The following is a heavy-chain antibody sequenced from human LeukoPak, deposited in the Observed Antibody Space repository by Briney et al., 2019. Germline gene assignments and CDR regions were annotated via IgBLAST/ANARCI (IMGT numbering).Heavy chain of an antibody. D-gene: IGHD6-19*01. CDR2: INGDGSTT. V-gene: IGHV3-74*01. CDR3: VRDSSGWRPLAY. Sequence: PGGSLRLSCAASGFTFSTYWMHWVRQAPWKGLVWISRINGDGSTTTYADSVKGRFTISRDNAKSTLYLHLNSLRVEDAAVYYCVRDSSGWRPLAYWGQGTLVTVSS. CDR1: GFTFSTYW. J-gene: IGHJ4*02.